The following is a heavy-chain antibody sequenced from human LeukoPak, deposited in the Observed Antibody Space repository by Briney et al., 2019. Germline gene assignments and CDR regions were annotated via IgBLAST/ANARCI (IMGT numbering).Heavy chain of an antibody. V-gene: IGHV4-39*07. CDR1: GGSISSSSYY. Sequence: PSETLSLTCTVSGGSISSSSYYWSWIRQPPGKGLEWIGEINHSGSTNYNPSLKSRVTISVDTSKNQFSLKLSSVTAADTAVYYCARLRLRYFDWSKPYYFDYWGQGTLVTVSS. CDR2: INHSGST. D-gene: IGHD3-9*01. J-gene: IGHJ4*02. CDR3: ARLRLRYFDWSKPYYFDY.